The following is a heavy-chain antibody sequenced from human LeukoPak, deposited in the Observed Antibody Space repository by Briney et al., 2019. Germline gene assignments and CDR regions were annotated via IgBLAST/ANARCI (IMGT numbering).Heavy chain of an antibody. CDR2: IYYSGNS. J-gene: IGHJ5*02. V-gene: IGHV4-39*01. D-gene: IGHD3-16*01. CDR3: ASTQGDWFDP. Sequence: SETLSLTCTVSGGSISDSSYYWGWIRQPPGKGLEWIGHIYYSGNSYYNPSLKSRVTMSVDTSKNQFSLKLSSVTAADTAVYYCASTQGDWFDPWGQGTLVTVSS. CDR1: GGSISDSSYY.